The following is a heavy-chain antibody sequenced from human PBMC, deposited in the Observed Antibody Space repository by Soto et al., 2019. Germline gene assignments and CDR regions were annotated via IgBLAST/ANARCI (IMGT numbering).Heavy chain of an antibody. D-gene: IGHD6-19*01. Sequence: PSETLSLTCTVSGGSISRSSYYWGGIRQPPGKGLEWIGSIYYSGSTYYNPSLKSRVTISVDTSKNQFSLKLSSVTAADTAVYYCARHHIPPIAVAPNPHWFDPWGQGTLVTVSS. CDR2: IYYSGST. CDR1: GGSISRSSYY. CDR3: ARHHIPPIAVAPNPHWFDP. V-gene: IGHV4-39*01. J-gene: IGHJ5*02.